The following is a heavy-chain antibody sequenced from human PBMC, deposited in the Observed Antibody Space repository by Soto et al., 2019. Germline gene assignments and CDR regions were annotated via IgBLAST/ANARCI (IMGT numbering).Heavy chain of an antibody. Sequence: GGSLKLSCATSGFTFSSYSMNWVRQAPGKGPEWVSYISSSSSTIYYADSVKGRFTISRDNAKNSLYLQMNSLRDEDTAVYYCAREFSSGWYLSYFDYWGQGTLVTVSS. CDR1: GFTFSSYS. J-gene: IGHJ4*02. D-gene: IGHD6-19*01. CDR2: ISSSSSTI. V-gene: IGHV3-48*02. CDR3: AREFSSGWYLSYFDY.